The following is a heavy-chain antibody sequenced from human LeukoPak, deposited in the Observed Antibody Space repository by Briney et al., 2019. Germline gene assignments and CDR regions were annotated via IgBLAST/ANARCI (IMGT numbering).Heavy chain of an antibody. D-gene: IGHD6-13*01. CDR3: AKDQLGLFDS. CDR2: IVGSGTKT. CDR1: GFTFSIDA. Sequence: GGSLRLSRAASGFTFSIDAMSWVRQAPGKGLEWISDIVGSGTKTNYADSVKGRFTISRDNSKNTLYLQMSGLRAEDTAAYYCAKDQLGLFDSWGQGTLVIVSS. J-gene: IGHJ4*02. V-gene: IGHV3-23*01.